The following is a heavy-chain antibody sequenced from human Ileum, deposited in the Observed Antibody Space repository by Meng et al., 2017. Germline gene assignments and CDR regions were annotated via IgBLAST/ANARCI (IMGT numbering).Heavy chain of an antibody. V-gene: IGHV4-4*02. Sequence: QGPLEDAGPGLERASAPLSLTGAVSCGSSSSNTYWSWLRQPPGKGLEWIRQISHSESAYYNPSLKSRVTMSVDKSKSQFSLMLTSVTAADTAIYYCARHGGYSQDFWGQGTLVTVSS. J-gene: IGHJ4*02. CDR2: ISHSESA. CDR1: CGSSSSNTY. D-gene: IGHD4-23*01. CDR3: ARHGGYSQDF.